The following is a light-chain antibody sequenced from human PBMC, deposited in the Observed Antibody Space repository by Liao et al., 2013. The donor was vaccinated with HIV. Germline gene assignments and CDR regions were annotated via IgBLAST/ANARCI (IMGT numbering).Light chain of an antibody. CDR2: YDS. J-gene: IGLJ3*02. Sequence: SYELTQPPSVSVAPGKTARITCGGNNIGSKNVHWYQQRPGQAPVLVIYYDSDRPSGIPERFSGSNSENTATLTISRVEAGDEADYFCQVWDLRTAVFGGGTRLAVL. CDR1: NIGSKN. V-gene: IGLV3-21*01. CDR3: QVWDLRTAV.